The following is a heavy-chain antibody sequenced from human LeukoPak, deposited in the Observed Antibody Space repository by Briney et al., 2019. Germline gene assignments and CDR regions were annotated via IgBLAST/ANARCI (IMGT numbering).Heavy chain of an antibody. CDR2: ISSSSSYI. J-gene: IGHJ4*02. Sequence: GGALRLSRAASGFTFSSYSMNSVRQAPGQGLEWVSSISSSSSYIYYANSVKGRFTISRDNAKNSLYLQMNSLRAEDTAVYYCAREEEITMVRGVINTFDQWGQGTLVTVSS. CDR3: AREEEITMVRGVINTFDQ. V-gene: IGHV3-21*01. D-gene: IGHD3-10*01. CDR1: GFTFSSYS.